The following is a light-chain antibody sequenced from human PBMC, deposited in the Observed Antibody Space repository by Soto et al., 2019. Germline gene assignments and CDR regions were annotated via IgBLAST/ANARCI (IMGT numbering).Light chain of an antibody. CDR1: QSVSNN. CDR3: QQNNNWPPWT. CDR2: DAS. V-gene: IGKV3-15*01. J-gene: IGKJ1*01. Sequence: ILMTQSPATLSVSPGERATLSCRASQSVSNNLAWYQQKPGQAPRLLIYDASTRATGIPARFSGSGSGTEFTLTISGLQSEDFAVYYCQQNNNWPPWTFGQGTKVEIK.